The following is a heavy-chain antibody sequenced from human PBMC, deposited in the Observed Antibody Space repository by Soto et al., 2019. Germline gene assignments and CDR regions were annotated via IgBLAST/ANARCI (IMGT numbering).Heavy chain of an antibody. D-gene: IGHD4-17*01. Sequence: QLQLQVSGPGLVKPSETLSLTCTVSGGSISSSSYYWGWIRQPPGQGLEWIGSIYYSGSTYYNPSLKSRVTISVDTSNNQFSLKLTSVTAADTAVYYCARSMTTVVTLDYWGQGTLVTVSS. CDR3: ARSMTTVVTLDY. J-gene: IGHJ4*02. V-gene: IGHV4-39*01. CDR2: IYYSGST. CDR1: GGSISSSSYY.